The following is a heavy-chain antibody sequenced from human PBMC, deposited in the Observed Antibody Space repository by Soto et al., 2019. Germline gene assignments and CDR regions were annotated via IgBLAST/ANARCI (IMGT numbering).Heavy chain of an antibody. CDR1: GGTFNNNA. CDR2: VIPMFDIT. Sequence: QVQLVQSGAEVKTPGSSVKVSCKASGGTFNNNAINWVRQAPGQGLEWMGGVIPMFDITDYAQKFQGRVTITADGATGTTYLELHSPRSEDTAVYYCAGVDSCMFEGGEWLDRWGQGTLVTVSS. J-gene: IGHJ5*02. CDR3: AGVDSCMFEGGEWLDR. D-gene: IGHD3-16*01. V-gene: IGHV1-69*01.